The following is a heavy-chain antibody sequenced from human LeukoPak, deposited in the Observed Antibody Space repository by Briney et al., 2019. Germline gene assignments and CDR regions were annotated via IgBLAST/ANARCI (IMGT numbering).Heavy chain of an antibody. CDR1: GYTFTSYG. CDR2: ISAYNGNT. V-gene: IGHV1-18*01. J-gene: IGHJ4*02. Sequence: GASVTVSCKASGYTFTSYGISWVRQAPGQGLEWMGWISAYNGNTNYAQKLQGRVTMTTDTSTSTAYMELRSLRSDDTAVYYCARGGVIYDSSGYPNDYWGQGTLVTVSS. CDR3: ARGGVIYDSSGYPNDY. D-gene: IGHD3-22*01.